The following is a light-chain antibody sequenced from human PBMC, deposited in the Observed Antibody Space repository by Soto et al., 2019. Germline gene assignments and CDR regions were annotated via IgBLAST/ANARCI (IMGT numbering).Light chain of an antibody. Sequence: EIVLTQSPGTLSLSPGERATLSCRASQSVSSTYFAWYQQRFGQAPRLLIYGASSRATGIPDRFSGSGCGTDVTLTISRLEPEDFAVYYCQQYGSSSWTFGQGTKVEIK. CDR1: QSVSSTY. J-gene: IGKJ1*01. V-gene: IGKV3-20*01. CDR3: QQYGSSSWT. CDR2: GAS.